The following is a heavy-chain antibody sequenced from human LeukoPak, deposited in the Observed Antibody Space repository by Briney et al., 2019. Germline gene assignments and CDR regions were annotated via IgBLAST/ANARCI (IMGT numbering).Heavy chain of an antibody. J-gene: IGHJ3*02. CDR3: ARHPPSSAGAYDI. D-gene: IGHD3-10*01. Sequence: SETLSLTCTVSGGSISGYYCSWVRQPPGKEMEWIGYVYWSGNTNYNPSLKSRVTLSVDTSKNQFSLKLVSVTAADTAVYYCARHPPSSAGAYDIWGQGTMVTVSS. V-gene: IGHV4-59*08. CDR1: GGSISGYY. CDR2: VYWSGNT.